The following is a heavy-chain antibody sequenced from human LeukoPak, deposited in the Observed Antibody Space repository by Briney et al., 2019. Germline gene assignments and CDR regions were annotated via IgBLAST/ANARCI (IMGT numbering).Heavy chain of an antibody. D-gene: IGHD3-22*01. CDR3: AREGRYYDSSGPLGY. V-gene: IGHV3-30*04. CDR1: GFTFNSYA. Sequence: GGSLRLSCAASGFTFNSYAIHWVRQAPGKGLEWVAVISYDGSNKYYADSVKGRFTISRDNSKNTLYLQMNSLRAEDTAVYYCAREGRYYDSSGPLGYWGQGTLVTVSS. CDR2: ISYDGSNK. J-gene: IGHJ4*02.